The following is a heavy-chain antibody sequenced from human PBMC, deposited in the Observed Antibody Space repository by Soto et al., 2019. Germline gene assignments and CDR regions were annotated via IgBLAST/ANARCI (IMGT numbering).Heavy chain of an antibody. V-gene: IGHV1-8*01. CDR3: ARGSYYDILTGYYIPPGLDY. CDR1: GYTFTNYD. J-gene: IGHJ4*02. Sequence: ASVKVSCKVSGYTFTNYDINWERQATGQWLEWMGWMNPNSGNTGYAQKFQGRVTMTRNTSISTAYMELSSLRSEDTAVYYCARGSYYDILTGYYIPPGLDYWGQGTLVTVSS. D-gene: IGHD3-9*01. CDR2: MNPNSGNT.